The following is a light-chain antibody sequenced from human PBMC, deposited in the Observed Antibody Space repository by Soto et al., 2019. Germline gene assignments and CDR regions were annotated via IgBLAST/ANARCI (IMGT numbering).Light chain of an antibody. CDR1: QSISGW. CDR2: DVS. CDR3: QQYNSYPWT. J-gene: IGKJ1*01. Sequence: DIQMTQSPSTLSGSVGDRVTITCRASQSISGWLAWYQQKPGKAPKLLIYDVSSLESGVPSRFSGSGSGTEFTLAISSLQPDDSATYYCQQYNSYPWTFGQGTKVDI. V-gene: IGKV1-5*01.